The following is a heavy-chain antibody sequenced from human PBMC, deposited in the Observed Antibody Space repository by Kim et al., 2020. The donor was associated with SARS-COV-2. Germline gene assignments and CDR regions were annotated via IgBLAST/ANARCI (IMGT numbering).Heavy chain of an antibody. CDR2: INGDGGDT. J-gene: IGHJ4*02. V-gene: IGHV3-74*01. CDR1: GFTFRNYW. CDR3: ARVSSNSFDS. D-gene: IGHD6-6*01. Sequence: GGSLRLSCAASGFTFRNYWMFWVRQAAGKGLAWVSRINGDGGDTTYADSVKGRFTISRDNAKNTLYLQMNSLRAEDTAVYYCARVSSNSFDSWGQGTLVAVSS.